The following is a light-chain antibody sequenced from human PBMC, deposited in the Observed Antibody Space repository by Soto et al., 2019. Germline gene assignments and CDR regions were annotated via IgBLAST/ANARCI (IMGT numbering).Light chain of an antibody. V-gene: IGLV2-11*01. Sequence: QSVLTQPRSVSGSPGQSVTICCTGTSSDIGGYNYVSWYQQHPGKAPKLMIYDVIKRPSGVPDRFSGSKSGNTASLTIYGLQAEDEADYYCCSYAGSYTHVFGTGTKLTVL. J-gene: IGLJ1*01. CDR3: CSYAGSYTHV. CDR2: DVI. CDR1: SSDIGGYNY.